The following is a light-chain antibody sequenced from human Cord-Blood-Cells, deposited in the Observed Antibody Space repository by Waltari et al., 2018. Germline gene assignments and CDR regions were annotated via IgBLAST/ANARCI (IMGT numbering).Light chain of an antibody. Sequence: QSALTQPASVSGSPGQSITISCTGTSSDVGGYNYVSWYQQHPGKAPKLMIYEVSNRPSGVSNRFSGSKSGKTASLTISGLQAEDEADYYCSSYTSSSTYVVGTGTKVTVL. V-gene: IGLV2-14*01. CDR2: EVS. CDR3: SSYTSSSTYV. J-gene: IGLJ1*01. CDR1: SSDVGGYNY.